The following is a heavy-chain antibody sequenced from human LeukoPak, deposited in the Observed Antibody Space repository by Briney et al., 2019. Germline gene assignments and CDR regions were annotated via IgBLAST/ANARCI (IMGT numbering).Heavy chain of an antibody. J-gene: IGHJ4*02. Sequence: GGSLRLSCAASGFTFSSYAMSWVRQAPGKGLEWVSGISGSGDNTYYADSVKGRFTISRDNSKNTLYVQVKSLGTEDTAAYYCAKGSYYDSSGSFYFDYWGQGTLVTVSS. CDR3: AKGSYYDSSGSFYFDY. D-gene: IGHD3-22*01. CDR2: ISGSGDNT. CDR1: GFTFSSYA. V-gene: IGHV3-23*01.